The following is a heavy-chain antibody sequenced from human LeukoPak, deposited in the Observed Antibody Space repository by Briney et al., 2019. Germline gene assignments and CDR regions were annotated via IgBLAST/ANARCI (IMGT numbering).Heavy chain of an antibody. CDR2: ISHSGST. CDR3: AGISTGSCFRH. D-gene: IGHD4-17*01. Sequence: PSETLSLTCSVSGYSISNDYYWGWIRQSPEKGLEWLGSISHSGSTCYNPSLRSRVTISRDMPKNQFSLDLNSVTAADTAVYYCAGISTGSCFRHWGQGTLVTVSS. J-gene: IGHJ1*01. V-gene: IGHV4-38-2*02. CDR1: GYSISNDYY.